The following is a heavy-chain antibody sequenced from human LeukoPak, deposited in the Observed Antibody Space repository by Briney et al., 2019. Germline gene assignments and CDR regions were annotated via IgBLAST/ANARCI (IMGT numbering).Heavy chain of an antibody. CDR3: ARAPRERAMIVGGDAFDI. Sequence: TSETLPLTCTVSGGSISSYYWSWIRQPPGKGLEWIGYIYYGGSTNYNPSLKSRVTISVDTSKNQFSLKLSSVTAADTAVYYCARAPRERAMIVGGDAFDIWGQGTMVTVSS. V-gene: IGHV4-59*01. CDR1: GGSISSYY. CDR2: IYYGGST. J-gene: IGHJ3*02. D-gene: IGHD3-22*01.